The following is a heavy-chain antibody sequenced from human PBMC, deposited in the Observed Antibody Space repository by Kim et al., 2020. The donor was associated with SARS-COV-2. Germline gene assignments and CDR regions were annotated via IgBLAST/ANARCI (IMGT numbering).Heavy chain of an antibody. V-gene: IGHV3-9*01. CDR3: AKDPRVRAVSYSSGWSAWYFDL. Sequence: GGSLRLSCAASGFTFGDYAMHWVRQAPGKGLEWVSGISWNSGSIGYADSVKGRFTISRDNAKNSLYLQMNSLRAEDTALYYCAKDPRVRAVSYSSGWSAWYFDLWGRGTLVTVSS. J-gene: IGHJ2*01. D-gene: IGHD6-19*01. CDR2: ISWNSGSI. CDR1: GFTFGDYA.